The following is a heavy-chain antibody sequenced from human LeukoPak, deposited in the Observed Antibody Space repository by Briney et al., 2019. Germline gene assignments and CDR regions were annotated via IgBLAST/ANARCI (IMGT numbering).Heavy chain of an antibody. CDR1: GFAFDDYA. D-gene: IGHD3-10*01. Sequence: GRSLRLSCAASGFAFDDYAMHWVRQAPGKGLEWVSGISWNSGSIGYADSVKGRFTISRDNAKNSLYLQMNSLRAEDTALYYCAKEDGSYYYGMDVWGQGTTVTVSS. J-gene: IGHJ6*02. CDR2: ISWNSGSI. V-gene: IGHV3-9*01. CDR3: AKEDGSYYYGMDV.